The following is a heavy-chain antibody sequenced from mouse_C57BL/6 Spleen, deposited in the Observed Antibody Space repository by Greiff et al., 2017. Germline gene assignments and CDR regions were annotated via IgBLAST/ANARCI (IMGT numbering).Heavy chain of an antibody. D-gene: IGHD1-1*01. CDR1: GYTFTSYG. CDR2: IYPRSGNT. J-gene: IGHJ3*01. V-gene: IGHV1-81*01. CDR3: ARWGDGSLFAY. Sequence: VQLRESGAELARPGASVKLSCKASGYTFTSYGISWVKQRTGQGLEWIGEIYPRSGNTYYNEKFKGKATLTADKSSSTAYMELRSLTSEDSAVYFCARWGDGSLFAYWGQGTLVTVSA.